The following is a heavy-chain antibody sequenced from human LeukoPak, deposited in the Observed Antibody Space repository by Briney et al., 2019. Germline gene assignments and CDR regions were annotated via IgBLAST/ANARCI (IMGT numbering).Heavy chain of an antibody. Sequence: GGSLRLSCAASGFTFSSYAMSWVRQAPGKGLEWVLAISGSGGSTYYADSVKGRFTISRDNSKNTLYLQMNSLRAEDTAVYYCTYFGYSYGPFDYWGQGTLVTVSS. V-gene: IGHV3-23*01. CDR1: GFTFSSYA. CDR2: ISGSGGST. J-gene: IGHJ4*02. D-gene: IGHD5-18*01. CDR3: TYFGYSYGPFDY.